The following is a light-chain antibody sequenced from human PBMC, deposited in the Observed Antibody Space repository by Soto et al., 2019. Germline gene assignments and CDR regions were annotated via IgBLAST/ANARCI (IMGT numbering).Light chain of an antibody. Sequence: QSALTQPPSASGSPGQSVTISCTGTSSDVGGYNYVSWYQQHPGKAPKLMIYEVSKRPSGVPDRFSGSKSGNTASLTVSGLQAGDGADYSCSSYAGSNNFRVFGGGTKLTVL. CDR1: SSDVGGYNY. CDR3: SSYAGSNNFRV. V-gene: IGLV2-8*01. J-gene: IGLJ2*01. CDR2: EVS.